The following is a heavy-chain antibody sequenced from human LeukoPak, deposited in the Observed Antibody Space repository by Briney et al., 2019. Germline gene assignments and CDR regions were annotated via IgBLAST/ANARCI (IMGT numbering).Heavy chain of an antibody. V-gene: IGHV3-23*01. D-gene: IGHD1-20*01. CDR1: GFNFRNYA. J-gene: IGHJ4*02. Sequence: GGSLRLSCAASGFNFRNYAMSWVRQAPGKGLEWVSAITGSGGSTYYADSVRGRFTISRDNSKNTLYLQMNSLRAEDTAVYYCAKASHITGTAGRLDYWGQGTLVTVSS. CDR3: AKASHITGTAGRLDY. CDR2: ITGSGGST.